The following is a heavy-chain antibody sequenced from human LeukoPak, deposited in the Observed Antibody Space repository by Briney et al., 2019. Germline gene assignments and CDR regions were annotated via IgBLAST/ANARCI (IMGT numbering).Heavy chain of an antibody. D-gene: IGHD6-19*01. CDR1: GFTFSSYS. CDR2: ISSSSSYI. Sequence: GGSLRLSCAASGFTFSSYSMNWVRQAPGKGLEWVSSISSSSSYIYYADSVKGRFTISRDNAKNSLYLQMNSLRAEDTAVYYCARLAVAGLFDAFDIWGQGTMVTVSS. CDR3: ARLAVAGLFDAFDI. J-gene: IGHJ3*02. V-gene: IGHV3-21*01.